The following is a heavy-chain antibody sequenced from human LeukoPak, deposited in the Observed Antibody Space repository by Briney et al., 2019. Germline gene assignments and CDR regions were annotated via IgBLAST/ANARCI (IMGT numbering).Heavy chain of an antibody. V-gene: IGHV3-48*03. Sequence: PGGSLRLSCAASGFTFSSYEMNWVRQAPGKGLEWVSYISSSGSTIYYADSVKGRFTISRDNAKNSLYLQMNSLRAEDTAVYYCARDWRDSSGKFPNDVFDIWGQGTMVTVSS. J-gene: IGHJ3*02. D-gene: IGHD3-22*01. CDR1: GFTFSSYE. CDR2: ISSSGSTI. CDR3: ARDWRDSSGKFPNDVFDI.